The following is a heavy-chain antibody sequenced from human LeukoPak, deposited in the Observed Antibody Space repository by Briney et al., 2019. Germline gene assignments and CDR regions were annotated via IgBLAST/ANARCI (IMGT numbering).Heavy chain of an antibody. V-gene: IGHV4-30-4*01. CDR2: IYYSGST. CDR3: ARSYYDILPGPRGFDI. Sequence: SETLSPTWPLSGGSISSGGYYWSWIRQPPGKGREWIGYIYYSGSTYDNSDLQSRVTITVDTSKNESSLKLCYVTDADTAVYYCARSYYDILPGPRGFDIWGQGTMVTVSS. CDR1: GGSISSGGYY. J-gene: IGHJ3*02. D-gene: IGHD3-9*01.